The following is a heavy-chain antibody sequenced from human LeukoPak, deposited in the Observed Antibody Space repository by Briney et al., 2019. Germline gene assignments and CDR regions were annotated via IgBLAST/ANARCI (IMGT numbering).Heavy chain of an antibody. CDR2: INPSGGST. CDR3: ARVYYDSSGYYYAGGFDY. J-gene: IGHJ4*02. V-gene: IGHV1-46*01. Sequence: ASVKVSCKASGYTFTTYYIHWVRQAPGQGLEWMGIINPSGGSTTYAQNFQGRVTMTRDTSTSTVYMELSSLRSEDTAVYYCARVYYDSSGYYYAGGFDYWGQGTLVTVSS. CDR1: GYTFTTYY. D-gene: IGHD3-22*01.